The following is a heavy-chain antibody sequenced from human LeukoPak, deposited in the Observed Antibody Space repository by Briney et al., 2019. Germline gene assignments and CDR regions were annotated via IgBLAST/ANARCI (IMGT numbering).Heavy chain of an antibody. CDR2: INWNSGST. J-gene: IGHJ4*02. CDR3: ARGAEVQLWSYYFDY. Sequence: GSLRLSCAASGFTFDDYGMSWVRQAPGKGLEWVSGINWNSGSTGYADSVKGRFTISRDNAKNSLYLQMNSLRAEDTALYFCARGAEVQLWSYYFDYWGQGTLVTVSS. D-gene: IGHD5-18*01. CDR1: GFTFDDYG. V-gene: IGHV3-20*04.